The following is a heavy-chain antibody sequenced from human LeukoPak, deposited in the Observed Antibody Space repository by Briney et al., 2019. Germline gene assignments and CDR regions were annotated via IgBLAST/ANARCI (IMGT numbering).Heavy chain of an antibody. CDR3: ARQDFYYYYMDV. Sequence: SETLSLTCTVSGGSTSHYSWSWIRQPPGKGLEWIGYIFYSGSTDYNSALKSRVTISLDQSKNQFSLKLTSVTAADTAVYYCARQDFYYYYMDVWGKGTTVTVSS. D-gene: IGHD3-3*01. J-gene: IGHJ6*03. CDR1: GGSTSHYS. V-gene: IGHV4-59*08. CDR2: IFYSGST.